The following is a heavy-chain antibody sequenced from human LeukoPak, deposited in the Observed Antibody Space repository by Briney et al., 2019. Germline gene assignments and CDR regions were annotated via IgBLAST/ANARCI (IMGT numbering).Heavy chain of an antibody. Sequence: SETLSLTCTVSGGSISSYYWSWIRQPPGKGLEWIGRIYTSGSTNYNPSLKSRVTISVDTSKNQLSLRLRSVTAADTAGYYCAGDRYGSGSYYKSWFVPWGQGTLVTVSS. D-gene: IGHD3-10*01. CDR3: AGDRYGSGSYYKSWFVP. J-gene: IGHJ5*02. CDR2: IYTSGST. V-gene: IGHV4-4*07. CDR1: GGSISSYY.